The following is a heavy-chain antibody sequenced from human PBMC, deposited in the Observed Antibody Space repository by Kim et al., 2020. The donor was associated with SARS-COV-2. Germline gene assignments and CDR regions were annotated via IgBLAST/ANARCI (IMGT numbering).Heavy chain of an antibody. CDR3: ARDLVVGATTHFDY. D-gene: IGHD1-26*01. V-gene: IGHV4-4*02. Sequence: PSLKSRVTISVDKSKNQFSLKLSSVTAADTAVYYCARDLVVGATTHFDYWGQGTLVTVSS. J-gene: IGHJ4*02.